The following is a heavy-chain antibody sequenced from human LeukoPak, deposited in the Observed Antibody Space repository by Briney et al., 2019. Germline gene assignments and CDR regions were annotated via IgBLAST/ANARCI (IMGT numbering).Heavy chain of an antibody. Sequence: SVKVSCTASGGTFSSYAISWVRQAPGQGLEWMGRIIPILGIANYAQKFQGRVTITADKSTSTAYMELSSLRSEDTAVYYCARAGVAVAGILAGWGQGTLVTVSS. V-gene: IGHV1-69*04. D-gene: IGHD6-19*01. CDR3: ARAGVAVAGILAG. J-gene: IGHJ4*02. CDR1: GGTFSSYA. CDR2: IIPILGIA.